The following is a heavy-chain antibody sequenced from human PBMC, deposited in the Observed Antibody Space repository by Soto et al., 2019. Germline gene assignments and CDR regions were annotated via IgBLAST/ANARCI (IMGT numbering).Heavy chain of an antibody. D-gene: IGHD1-26*01. CDR3: AKKYIGHYPFDY. CDR1: AFPFSNYA. J-gene: IGHJ4*02. Sequence: PGGSLRLSCAASAFPFSNYAMALVRQAPGKGLEWVSSIGNYGGDISYADSVKGRFTISRDNSKNTLYLQMDSLRAEDTAVYYCAKKYIGHYPFDYWGQGILVTVSS. CDR2: IGNYGGDI. V-gene: IGHV3-23*01.